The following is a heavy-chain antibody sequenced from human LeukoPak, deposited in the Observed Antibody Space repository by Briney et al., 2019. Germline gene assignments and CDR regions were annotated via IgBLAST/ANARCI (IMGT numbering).Heavy chain of an antibody. Sequence: ASVKVSCKASGYTFTGYYMRWVRQAPGQGLEWMGWVNPNSGGTNYAQKFQGRVTMTRDTSISTAYMELSRLRSDDTAVYYCARGPQLGFLDYWGQGTLVAVSS. CDR3: ARGPQLGFLDY. J-gene: IGHJ4*02. D-gene: IGHD6-13*01. V-gene: IGHV1-2*02. CDR1: GYTFTGYY. CDR2: VNPNSGGT.